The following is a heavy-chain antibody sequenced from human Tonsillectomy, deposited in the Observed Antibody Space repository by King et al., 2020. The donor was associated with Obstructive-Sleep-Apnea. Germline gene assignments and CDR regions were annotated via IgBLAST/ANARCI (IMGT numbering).Heavy chain of an antibody. J-gene: IGHJ5*02. CDR3: AQDLISRSDILTGYYGFDP. V-gene: IGHV3-23*04. D-gene: IGHD3-9*01. CDR1: GFTFSSYA. Sequence: VQLVESGGGLVQPGGSLRLSCAASGFTFSSYAMNWVRQAPGKGLEWVSAIRGSGGSTYYADSVKGRFTISRDNSENTLYLQMNSLRAEDTAVYYCAQDLISRSDILTGYYGFDPWGQGTLVTVSS. CDR2: IRGSGGST.